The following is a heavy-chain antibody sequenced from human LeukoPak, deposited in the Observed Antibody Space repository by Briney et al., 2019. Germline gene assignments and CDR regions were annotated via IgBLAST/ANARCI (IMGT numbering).Heavy chain of an antibody. CDR1: GGSISTYY. D-gene: IGHD4-17*01. CDR2: IYYSGST. J-gene: IGHJ6*02. V-gene: IGHV4-59*01. CDR3: ATGDYAWVRATYYYYGMDV. Sequence: SETLSLTCTVSGGSISTYYWSWIRQPPGKGLEWIGYIYYSGSTNYNPSLKSRVTISVDTSKNQFSLKLSSVTAADTAVYYCATGDYAWVRATYYYYGMDVWGQGTTVTVSS.